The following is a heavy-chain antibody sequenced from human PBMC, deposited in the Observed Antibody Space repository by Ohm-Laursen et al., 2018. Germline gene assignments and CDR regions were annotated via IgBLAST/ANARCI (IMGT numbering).Heavy chain of an antibody. Sequence: SETLSLTCTVSGGSITSYYWSWIRQPPGKGLEWIGYIYYIGSTNYNPSLKSRVTVSIDRSRDQFSLKLTSVTAADTAVYYCAGTDFGDYYYNGVDVWGQGTTVTVSS. CDR3: AGTDFGDYYYNGVDV. CDR2: IYYIGST. J-gene: IGHJ6*02. D-gene: IGHD3-10*01. V-gene: IGHV4-59*01. CDR1: GGSITSYY.